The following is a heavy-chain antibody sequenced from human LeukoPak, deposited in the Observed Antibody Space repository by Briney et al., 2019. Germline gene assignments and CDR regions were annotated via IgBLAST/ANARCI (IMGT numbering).Heavy chain of an antibody. V-gene: IGHV1-69*13. CDR3: ARGHRKGEVAFDY. J-gene: IGHJ4*02. CDR1: GGTFSSYA. D-gene: IGHD5-12*01. CDR2: IIPIFGTA. Sequence: SVNVSCKASGGTFSSYAISWVRQAPGQGLEWMGGIIPIFGTANYAQKFQGRVTITADESTSTAYMELSSLRSEDTAVYYCARGHRKGEVAFDYWGQGTLVTVSS.